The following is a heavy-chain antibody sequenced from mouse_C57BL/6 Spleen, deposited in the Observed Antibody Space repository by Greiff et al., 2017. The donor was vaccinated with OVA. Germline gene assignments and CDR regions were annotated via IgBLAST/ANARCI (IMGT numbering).Heavy chain of an antibody. CDR3: ARRGLYEYAFDP. Sequence: VQLKESVAELVRPGASVKLSCTASGYNFKNTYMHWVKQRPEQGLEWIGRIDPAHGNTKYAPKFQGKATITADTSSNTAYLQLSSLTSEDSAIYYCARRGLYEYAFDPWGQGTTLTVSS. J-gene: IGHJ2*01. CDR2: IDPAHGNT. CDR1: GYNFKNTY. D-gene: IGHD2-10*02. V-gene: IGHV14-3*01.